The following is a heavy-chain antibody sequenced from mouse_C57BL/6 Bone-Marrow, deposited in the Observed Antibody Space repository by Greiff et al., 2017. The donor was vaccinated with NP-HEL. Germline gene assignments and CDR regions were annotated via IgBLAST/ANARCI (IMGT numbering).Heavy chain of an antibody. CDR3: ARHYYGSNYAMDY. V-gene: IGHV5-17*01. CDR1: GFTFSDYG. D-gene: IGHD1-1*01. J-gene: IGHJ4*01. CDR2: ISSGSSTI. Sequence: EVKLMESGGGLVKPGGSLKLSCAASGFTFSDYGMHWVRQAPEKGLEWVAYISSGSSTIYYADTVKGRFTISRDNAKNTLFLQMTSLRSEDTAMYYCARHYYGSNYAMDYWGQGTSVTVSS.